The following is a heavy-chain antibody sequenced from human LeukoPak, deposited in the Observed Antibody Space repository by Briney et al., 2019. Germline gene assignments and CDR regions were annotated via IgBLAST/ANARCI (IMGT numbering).Heavy chain of an antibody. CDR3: ARSSPYYYDTTGYYYSYFDS. J-gene: IGHJ4*02. Sequence: GASVKVSCKASGYTFATYAIHWVRQAPRQRLEWMGWINAGSGDTKYSQKFQGRVTITSDTSASTAYMDLSSLRSEDTAVYYCARSSPYYYDTTGYYYSYFDSWGQGTLVTVSS. CDR2: INAGSGDT. V-gene: IGHV1-3*01. D-gene: IGHD3-22*01. CDR1: GYTFATYA.